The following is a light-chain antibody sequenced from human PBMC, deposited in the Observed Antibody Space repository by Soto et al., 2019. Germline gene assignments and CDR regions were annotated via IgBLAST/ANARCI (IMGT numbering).Light chain of an antibody. CDR2: AAS. J-gene: IGKJ2*01. CDR1: QSIRSY. Sequence: DIQMTQSPSSLSASVGDRVTITCRASQSIRSYLNWYQQKPGKAPKLLIYAASSLQSGVPSRFSGSGSGTDFTLTISSLQPEDFATYYCQQSYSTPPRLMYTFGQGTKLEIK. CDR3: QQSYSTPPRLMYT. V-gene: IGKV1-39*01.